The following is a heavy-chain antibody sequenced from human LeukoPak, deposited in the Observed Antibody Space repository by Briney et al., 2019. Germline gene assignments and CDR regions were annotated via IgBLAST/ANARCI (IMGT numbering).Heavy chain of an antibody. CDR2: IYPRDGST. Sequence: APVKVSCTASGYSFTSNYIHWVRQAPGQGLEWMGMIYPRDGSTSYAQKFQGRVTMTRDTSTSTVYMELSSLRSEDTAVYCCARGGEYYYDSSGYYFDYWGQGTLVTVSS. J-gene: IGHJ4*02. D-gene: IGHD3-22*01. CDR3: ARGGEYYYDSSGYYFDY. V-gene: IGHV1-46*01. CDR1: GYSFTSNY.